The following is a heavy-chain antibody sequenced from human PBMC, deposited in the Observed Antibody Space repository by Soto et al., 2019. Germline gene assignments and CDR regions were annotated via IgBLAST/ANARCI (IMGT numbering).Heavy chain of an antibody. D-gene: IGHD5-18*01. V-gene: IGHV1-3*05. Sequence: QVQRVQSGAEEKKPGASVKVSCKASGYTFTSYAMHWVRQAPGQRLERMGWINAGNGNTKYSQKFKGRVNITRDTSASTDYMGLRSVRSEDTAVYYCTSVLDTAMDVDAFDIWGQGTMVTVSS. CDR1: GYTFTSYA. CDR2: INAGNGNT. J-gene: IGHJ3*02. CDR3: TSVLDTAMDVDAFDI.